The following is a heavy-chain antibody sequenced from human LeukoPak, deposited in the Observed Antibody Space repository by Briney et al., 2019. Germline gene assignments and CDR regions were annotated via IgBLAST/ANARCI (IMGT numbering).Heavy chain of an antibody. CDR3: ARGSVLKNYYFDY. J-gene: IGHJ4*02. Sequence: SETLSLTCTVSGCSISSYYWSWIRQPPGKGLEWVGYIYYSGSTNYNPALKSRVTISLDTSKNQFSLKLSSVTAADPAVYYCARGSVLKNYYFDYWGQGTLVTVSS. V-gene: IGHV4-59*01. CDR1: GCSISSYY. CDR2: IYYSGST. D-gene: IGHD3-10*01.